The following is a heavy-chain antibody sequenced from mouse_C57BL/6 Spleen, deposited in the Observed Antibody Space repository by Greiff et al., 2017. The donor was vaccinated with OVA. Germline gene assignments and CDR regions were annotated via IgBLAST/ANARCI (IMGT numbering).Heavy chain of an antibody. CDR2: IDPSDSYT. Sequence: VQLQQPGAELVKPGASVKLSCKASGYTFTSYWMQWVKQRPGQGLVWIGEIDPSDSYTNYNQKFKGKATLTVDTSSSTAYMQLSSLTSEDSAVYYCASTPYYWGQGTTLTVSS. V-gene: IGHV1-50*01. J-gene: IGHJ2*01. CDR1: GYTFTSYW. CDR3: ASTPYY.